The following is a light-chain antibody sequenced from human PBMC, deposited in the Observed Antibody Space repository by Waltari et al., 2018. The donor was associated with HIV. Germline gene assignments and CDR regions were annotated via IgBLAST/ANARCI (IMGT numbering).Light chain of an antibody. V-gene: IGLV1-47*01. CDR3: AAWTDSLSGVV. J-gene: IGLJ2*01. CDR1: SSNIGSYY. Sequence: QSVLTQPPSASGTPGQRVTISCSGSSSNIGSYYVYWYQQLPGTAPKLLIYSNNQRPSGVPDRFSGSKSGTSASLAISGLRSEDEADYYWAAWTDSLSGVVFGGGTKLSVL. CDR2: SNN.